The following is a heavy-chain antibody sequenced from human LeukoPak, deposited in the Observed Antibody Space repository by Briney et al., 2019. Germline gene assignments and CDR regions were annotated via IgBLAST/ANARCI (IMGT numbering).Heavy chain of an antibody. Sequence: SGGSLRLSCVASGFTFDDYAMHWVRQAPGKGLEWVALISGDGGSTYYADSMKGRFTISRDNAKNTLYLQMNGLRAEDTAVYYCARPDLMRELRFDPWGQGTLVTVSS. CDR3: ARPDLMRELRFDP. J-gene: IGHJ5*02. V-gene: IGHV3-43*02. D-gene: IGHD1-7*01. CDR1: GFTFDDYA. CDR2: ISGDGGST.